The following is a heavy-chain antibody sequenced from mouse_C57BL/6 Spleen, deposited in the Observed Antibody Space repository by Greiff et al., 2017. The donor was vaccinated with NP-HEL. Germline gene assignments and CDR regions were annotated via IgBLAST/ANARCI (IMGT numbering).Heavy chain of an antibody. J-gene: IGHJ3*01. CDR2: ISGGGGNT. CDR3: ARHDHYGLFAY. V-gene: IGHV5-9*01. Sequence: EVHLVESGGGLVKPGGSLKLSCAASGFTFSSYTMSWVRQTPEKRLEWVATISGGGGNTYYPDSVKGRFTISRDNAKNTLYLQMSSLRSEDTALYYCARHDHYGLFAYWGQGTLVTVSA. D-gene: IGHD1-1*02. CDR1: GFTFSSYT.